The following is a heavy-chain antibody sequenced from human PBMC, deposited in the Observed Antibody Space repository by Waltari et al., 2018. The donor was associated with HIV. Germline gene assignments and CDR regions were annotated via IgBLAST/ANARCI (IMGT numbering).Heavy chain of an antibody. CDR1: DFVFSDFF. Sequence: QVKLVESGGGWVKPGGSLRLSCAATDFVFSDFFMTWMRQSPGKGPEWVGYISGSGTISFYADSVRGRFTISRDNANNSLYLQINSLRDEDTAIYYCCRGVSSDRWGQGTLVTVSS. CDR2: ISGSGTIS. D-gene: IGHD2-2*01. J-gene: IGHJ5*02. V-gene: IGHV3-11*01. CDR3: CRGVSSDR.